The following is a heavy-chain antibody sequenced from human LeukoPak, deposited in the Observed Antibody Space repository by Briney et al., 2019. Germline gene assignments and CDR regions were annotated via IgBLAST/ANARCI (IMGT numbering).Heavy chain of an antibody. CDR2: INPNSGGT. Sequence: ASVKVSCKASGYTFIGYYMHWVRQAPGQGLEWMGWINPNSGGTNYAQKFLGRVTMTRDTSMSTAYMELSRLKSDDTAVYFCARHGASGSYLYYFDYWGQGTLVTVSS. J-gene: IGHJ4*02. V-gene: IGHV1-2*02. CDR1: GYTFIGYY. D-gene: IGHD1-26*01. CDR3: ARHGASGSYLYYFDY.